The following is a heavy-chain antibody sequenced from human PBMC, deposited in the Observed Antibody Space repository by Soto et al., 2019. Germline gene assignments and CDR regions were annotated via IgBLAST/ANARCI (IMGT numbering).Heavy chain of an antibody. Sequence: QVQLQESGPGLVKPSQTLSLTCTVSGGSISSGGYYWSWIRQHPGKGLEWIGYIYYSGSTYYNPSLKSRVTISVDTSKNQFSLKLSSVTAADTPVYYCAREGIGGDYPYSYYYGMDVWGQGTTVTVSS. J-gene: IGHJ6*02. CDR3: AREGIGGDYPYSYYYGMDV. V-gene: IGHV4-31*03. CDR2: IYYSGST. CDR1: GGSISSGGYY. D-gene: IGHD4-17*01.